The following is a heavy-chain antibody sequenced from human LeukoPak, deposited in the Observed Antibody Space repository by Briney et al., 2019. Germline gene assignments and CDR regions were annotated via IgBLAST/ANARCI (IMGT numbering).Heavy chain of an antibody. V-gene: IGHV4-59*13. CDR3: AKYANYLVD. CDR1: GDSIRGYY. Sequence: PGETLSLTCTVSGDSIRGYYGSWIRQPRGKGLGDIGYVYYSGITNYNPSLKSRVTISVNTSTHQFSLKLSSVTAADTAVHYCAKYANYLVDWGQGTLVTVSS. CDR2: VYYSGIT. D-gene: IGHD2-15*01. J-gene: IGHJ4*02.